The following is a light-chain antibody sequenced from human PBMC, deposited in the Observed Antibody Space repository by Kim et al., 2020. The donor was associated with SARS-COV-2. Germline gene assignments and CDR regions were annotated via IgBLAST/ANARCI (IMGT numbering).Light chain of an antibody. CDR3: CSYGGSHTWV. V-gene: IGLV2-11*01. Sequence: QSALTQPRSVSGSPGQSVTISCTGTSSDVGAYKYVSWYQHHPGKAPQLIIYDFNKRPSGVPDRFSGSGSGNTASLTISGLQAEDDADYYCCSYGGSHTWVFGGGTKLTVL. CDR1: SSDVGAYKY. J-gene: IGLJ3*02. CDR2: DFN.